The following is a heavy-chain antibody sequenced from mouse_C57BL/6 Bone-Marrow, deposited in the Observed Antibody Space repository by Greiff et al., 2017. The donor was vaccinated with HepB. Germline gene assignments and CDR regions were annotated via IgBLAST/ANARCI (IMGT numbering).Heavy chain of an antibody. CDR1: GYTFTSYE. J-gene: IGHJ2*01. V-gene: IGHV1-85*01. CDR2: IYPRDGRT. Sequence: SGPELVKPGASVKLSCKASGYTFTSYEINWVKQRPGQGLEWIGWIYPRDGRTKYNEKFKGKATLTVDTSSSTAYMELHSLTSEDSAVYFCARYGPYYGSSPDYWGQGTTLTVSS. CDR3: ARYGPYYGSSPDY. D-gene: IGHD1-1*01.